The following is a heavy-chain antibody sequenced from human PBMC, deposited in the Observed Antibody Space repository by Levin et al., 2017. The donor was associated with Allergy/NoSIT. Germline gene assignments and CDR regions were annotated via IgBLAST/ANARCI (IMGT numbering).Heavy chain of an antibody. V-gene: IGHV3-33*01. CDR2: IWYDGSNK. CDR1: GFTFSSFG. D-gene: IGHD6-13*01. J-gene: IGHJ6*03. CDR3: ARGAAAGTYHYYSYMDG. Sequence: SCAASGFTFSSFGIHWVRQAPGKGLEWVALIWYDGSNKYYADYVKGRFTISRDNPKNTLYLQVNSLRAEATAVDYCARGAAAGTYHYYSYMDGWGKGTTVTVSS.